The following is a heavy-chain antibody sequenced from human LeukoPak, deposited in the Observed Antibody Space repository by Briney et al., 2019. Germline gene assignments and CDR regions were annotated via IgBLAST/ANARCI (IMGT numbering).Heavy chain of an antibody. J-gene: IGHJ4*02. Sequence: ASVKVSCKASGYTFTGYYMHWVRQAPGQGLEWMGWINPNSGGTNYAQKFQGRVTMTRDTSISTAYMELSRRRSDDTAVYYCARDWDHNGDYDYWGQGALVTVSS. CDR2: INPNSGGT. CDR1: GYTFTGYY. V-gene: IGHV1-2*02. CDR3: ARDWDHNGDYDY. D-gene: IGHD4-17*01.